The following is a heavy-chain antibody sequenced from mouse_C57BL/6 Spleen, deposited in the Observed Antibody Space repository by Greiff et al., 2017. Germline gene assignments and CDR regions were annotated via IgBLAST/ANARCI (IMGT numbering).Heavy chain of an antibody. V-gene: IGHV5-6*02. CDR2: ISSGGSYT. J-gene: IGHJ2*01. Sequence: DVMLVESGGDLVKPGGSLKLSCAASGFTFSSYGMSWVRQTPDKRLEWVATISSGGSYTYYPDSVKGRFTISRDNAKNTLYLQMSSLKSEDTAMYYCARLQTGTGFDYWGQGTTLTVSS. D-gene: IGHD4-1*01. CDR1: GFTFSSYG. CDR3: ARLQTGTGFDY.